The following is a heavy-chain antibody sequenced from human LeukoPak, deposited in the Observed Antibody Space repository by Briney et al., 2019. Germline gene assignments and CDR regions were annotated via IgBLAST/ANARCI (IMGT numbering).Heavy chain of an antibody. V-gene: IGHV4-39*01. CDR3: ARVWQQLVQKRGNSFDY. Sequence: SETLSLTCTVSGGSISSSSYYWGWIRQPPGKGLEWIGSIYYSGSTYYNPSLKSRVTISVDTSKNQFSLKLSSVTAADTAVYYCARVWQQLVQKRGNSFDYWGQGTLVTVSS. CDR1: GGSISSSSYY. CDR2: IYYSGST. J-gene: IGHJ4*02. D-gene: IGHD6-13*01.